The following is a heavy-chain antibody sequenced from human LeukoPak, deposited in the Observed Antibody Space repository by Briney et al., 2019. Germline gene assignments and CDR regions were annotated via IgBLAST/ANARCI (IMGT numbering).Heavy chain of an antibody. CDR3: ARVGLPLDV. CDR1: GFSFKDTG. V-gene: IGHV3-30*19. J-gene: IGHJ6*02. Sequence: GGSLRLSCAASGFSFKDTGMHWVRQAPGKGLEWVAVISYDGSNKYYADSVKGRFTISRDNSKNTLYLQMNSLRAEDTAVYYCARVGLPLDVWGQGTTVTVSS. CDR2: ISYDGSNK.